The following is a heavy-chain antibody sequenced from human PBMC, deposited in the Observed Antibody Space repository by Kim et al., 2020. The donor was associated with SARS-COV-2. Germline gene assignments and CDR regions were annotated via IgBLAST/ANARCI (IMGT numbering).Heavy chain of an antibody. Sequence: SETLSLTCTVSGGSVSSSSFYWVWIRQPPGKGLEWIGSMYSSGSSFYNPSLKSRFTISEDTSRNQFSLNLTSVTAADTALYYCASGDLATLGGMDVGGQG. CDR2: MYSSGSS. CDR3: ASGDLATLGGMDV. J-gene: IGHJ6*02. D-gene: IGHD3-3*01. CDR1: GGSVSSSSFY. V-gene: IGHV4-39*01.